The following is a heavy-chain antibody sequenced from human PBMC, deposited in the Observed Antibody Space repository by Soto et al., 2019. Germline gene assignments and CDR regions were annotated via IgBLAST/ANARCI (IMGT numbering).Heavy chain of an antibody. Sequence: QVQLVQSGAEVKKPGASVKVSCKASGYTFTSYGISWVRQAPGQGLEWIGWISAYNGNTTYAHKLQGKVPITTDTSTSTAYMELRSLRSDDTAVYYCAKASRVNSGSLGYDDWGQGTLVTVSS. J-gene: IGHJ4*02. CDR1: GYTFTSYG. D-gene: IGHD1-26*01. CDR2: ISAYNGNT. CDR3: AKASRVNSGSLGYDD. V-gene: IGHV1-18*01.